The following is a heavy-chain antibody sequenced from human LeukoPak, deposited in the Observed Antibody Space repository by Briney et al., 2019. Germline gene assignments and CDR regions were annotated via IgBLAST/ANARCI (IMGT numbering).Heavy chain of an antibody. D-gene: IGHD6-19*01. Sequence: GGSLRLSCAASGFTFSTSAMHWVRQAPGKGLEWVAVITYDGTNQYYANSVRGRFTISRDNSKNTLFLQMNSLRAEDTAVYYCARSAYPSGWYSGVDYWGQGTLVTVSS. J-gene: IGHJ4*02. CDR2: ITYDGTNQ. CDR3: ARSAYPSGWYSGVDY. V-gene: IGHV3-30-3*01. CDR1: GFTFSTSA.